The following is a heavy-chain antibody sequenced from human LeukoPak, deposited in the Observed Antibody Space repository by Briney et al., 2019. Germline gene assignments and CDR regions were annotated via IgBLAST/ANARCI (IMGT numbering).Heavy chain of an antibody. CDR1: GFTFSSDI. V-gene: IGHV3-21*01. D-gene: IGHD2-2*01. CDR3: ARVGVTERYCSSTSCSYYFDS. J-gene: IGHJ4*02. Sequence: PGGSLRLSCAPSGFTFSSDIMNWGRQAPGEGLGWVSSIISSMSYIYYANSVKGPFTISTDNAKTSLYLQMNSLRAEDTAVYYCARVGVTERYCSSTSCSYYFDSWGQGTLVTVSS. CDR2: IISSMSYI.